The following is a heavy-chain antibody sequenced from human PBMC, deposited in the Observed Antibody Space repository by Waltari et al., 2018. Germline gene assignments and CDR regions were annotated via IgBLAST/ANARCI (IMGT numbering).Heavy chain of an antibody. D-gene: IGHD6-19*01. CDR1: GYTFTAYY. CDR2: INSNSGTT. V-gene: IGHV1-2*06. CDR3: ARESSSGNNYFDY. J-gene: IGHJ4*02. Sequence: QVQLVHSGTEVKQPGASVKVSCKASGYTFTAYYIHWVRQAHGQGLEWKGRINSNSGTTNYAQKFKGRVTMTRDTSISTAYLELSSLRSDDTAVFYCARESSSGNNYFDYWGQGTLVTVSS.